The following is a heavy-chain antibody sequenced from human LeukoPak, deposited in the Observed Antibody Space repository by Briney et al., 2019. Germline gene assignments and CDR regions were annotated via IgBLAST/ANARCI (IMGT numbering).Heavy chain of an antibody. CDR2: IYHSGST. Sequence: NPSETLSLTCTVSGGSISSSNWWSWVRQPPGKGLEWIGEIYHSGSTNYNPSLKSRVTISVDKSENQFSLKLSSVTAADTAVYYCAMMELVGLDLTIDYWGQGTLVTVSS. J-gene: IGHJ4*02. V-gene: IGHV4-4*02. CDR1: GGSISSSNW. D-gene: IGHD3-9*01. CDR3: AMMELVGLDLTIDY.